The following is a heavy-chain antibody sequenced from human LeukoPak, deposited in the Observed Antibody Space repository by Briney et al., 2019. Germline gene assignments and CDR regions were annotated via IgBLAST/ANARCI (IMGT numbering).Heavy chain of an antibody. CDR3: AKPGGYSGYLDY. V-gene: IGHV3-30-3*02. CDR2: ISYDGSNK. Sequence: GGSLRLSCAASGFTFSSYAMHWVRQAPGKGLEWVAVISYDGSNKYYADSVKGRFTISRDNSKNTLYLQMNSLRAEDTAVYYCAKPGGYSGYLDYWGQGTLVTVSS. D-gene: IGHD5-12*01. CDR1: GFTFSSYA. J-gene: IGHJ4*02.